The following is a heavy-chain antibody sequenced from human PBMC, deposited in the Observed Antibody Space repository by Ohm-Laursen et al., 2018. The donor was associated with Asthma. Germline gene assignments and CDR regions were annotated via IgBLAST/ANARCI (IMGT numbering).Heavy chain of an antibody. J-gene: IGHJ4*02. CDR1: GGSISSGGYY. CDR3: ARANYYYASTGYYFFDY. V-gene: IGHV4-30-4*08. Sequence: TLSLTCTVSGGSISSGGYYWSWIRQHPGKGLEWIGYIYYSGRTYFNPSLRSRVIISVDTAKNQFSLELTSVTAADTAVYFCARANYYYASTGYYFFDYWGQGSLVTVSS. CDR2: IYYSGRT. D-gene: IGHD3-22*01.